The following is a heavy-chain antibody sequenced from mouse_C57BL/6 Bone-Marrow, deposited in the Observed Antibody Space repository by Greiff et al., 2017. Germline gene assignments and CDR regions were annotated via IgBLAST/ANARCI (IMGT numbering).Heavy chain of an antibody. CDR3: ATGYYAMDY. Sequence: QVHVKQSGAELVKPGASVKISCKASGYAFSSYWMNWVKPRPGKGLEWIGQIYPGDGDTNYNGKFKGKATLTADKSSSTAYMQLSSLTSEDAAVYFCATGYYAMDYWGQGTSVTVSS. D-gene: IGHD4-1*01. V-gene: IGHV1-80*01. J-gene: IGHJ4*01. CDR1: GYAFSSYW. CDR2: IYPGDGDT.